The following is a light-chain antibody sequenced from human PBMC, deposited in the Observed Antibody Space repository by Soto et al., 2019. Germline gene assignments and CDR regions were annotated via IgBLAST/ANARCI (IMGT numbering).Light chain of an antibody. V-gene: IGLV2-8*01. Sequence: QSVLTQPPSASGSPGQSVTISCTGTSSDVGGYKYVSWYQQHPGKAPKLMISEVNKRPSGVPDRFSGSLSGNTASLTVSGLQAEDEADYYCSSYAGNDNVVFGTGTKLTVL. CDR1: SSDVGGYKY. J-gene: IGLJ1*01. CDR3: SSYAGNDNVV. CDR2: EVN.